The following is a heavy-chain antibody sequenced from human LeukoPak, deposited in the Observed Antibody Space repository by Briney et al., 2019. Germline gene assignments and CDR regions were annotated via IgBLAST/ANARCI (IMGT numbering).Heavy chain of an antibody. CDR3: AKRTGVTELHFDH. Sequence: GGSLRPSCAASGFTFDDYAIHWVRQAPWKGLEWVSAISENGGAADYADSVRGRFTISRDNSQNTLYQQMNSLRAEDTAVYYCAKRTGVTELHFDHWGQGTLVTVSS. V-gene: IGHV3-23*01. CDR1: GFTFDDYA. J-gene: IGHJ4*02. CDR2: ISENGGAA. D-gene: IGHD1-7*01.